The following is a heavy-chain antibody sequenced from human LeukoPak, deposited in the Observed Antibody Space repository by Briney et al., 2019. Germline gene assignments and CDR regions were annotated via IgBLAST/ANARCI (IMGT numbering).Heavy chain of an antibody. D-gene: IGHD3-10*01. CDR1: GGSFSGYY. Sequence: SETLSLTCAVYGGSFSGYYWSWIRQPPGKGLEWIGEINHSGSTNYNPSLESRVTISVDTSKNQFSLKLSSVTAADTAVYYCARGQATMVRGVSRPYYFDYWGQGTLVTVSS. CDR2: INHSGST. CDR3: ARGQATMVRGVSRPYYFDY. J-gene: IGHJ4*02. V-gene: IGHV4-34*01.